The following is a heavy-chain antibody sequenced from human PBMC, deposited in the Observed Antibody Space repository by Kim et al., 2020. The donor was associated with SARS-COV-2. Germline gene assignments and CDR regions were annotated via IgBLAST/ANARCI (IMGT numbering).Heavy chain of an antibody. J-gene: IGHJ4*02. D-gene: IGHD3-22*01. V-gene: IGHV3-21*01. CDR3: ARGVYYYDSSGYSLGEFDY. CDR1: GFTFSSYS. CDR2: ISSSSSYI. Sequence: GGSLRLSCAASGFTFSSYSMNWVRQAPGKGLEWVSSISSSSSYIYYADSVKGRFTISRDNAKNSLYLQMNSLRAEDTAAYYCARGVYYYDSSGYSLGEFDYWGQGTLVTVSS.